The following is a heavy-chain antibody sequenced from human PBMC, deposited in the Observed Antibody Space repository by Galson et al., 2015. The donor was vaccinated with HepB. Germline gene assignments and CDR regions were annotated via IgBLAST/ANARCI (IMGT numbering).Heavy chain of an antibody. V-gene: IGHV2-5*01. D-gene: IGHD2-8*02. J-gene: IGHJ4*02. CDR1: GFSLRTNAVG. Sequence: PALVTPTQTLTLTCTFSGFSLRTNAVGVGWVRQSPGKTLEWLALIFWRDDQRYSPSLRSRLTITKDPSKNQVVLTMTNLDPIDTATYYCARSLGLVGPCFDNWSQGTLVTVSS. CDR2: IFWRDDQ. CDR3: ARSLGLVGPCFDN.